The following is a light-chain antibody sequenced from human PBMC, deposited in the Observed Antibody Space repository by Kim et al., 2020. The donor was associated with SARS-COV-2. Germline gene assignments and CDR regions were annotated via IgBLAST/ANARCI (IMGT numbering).Light chain of an antibody. CDR2: GNT. CDR3: QSYDSSLSAWV. V-gene: IGLV1-40*01. CDR1: GAGSD. Sequence: QSVLTQPPSVSGAPGQRVTISCIGAGSDVHWYQHLPGTAPKLLIYGNTNRPSGVPDRFSGSKSGTSASLDTTGLQAEDEADFYCQSYDSSLSAWVFGGGTKLTV. J-gene: IGLJ3*02.